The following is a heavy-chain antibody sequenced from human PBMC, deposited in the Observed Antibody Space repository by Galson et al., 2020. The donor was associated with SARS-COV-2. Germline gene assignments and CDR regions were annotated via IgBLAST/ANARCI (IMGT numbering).Heavy chain of an antibody. CDR1: GFTFSSYA. Sequence: GGSLRLSCAASGFTFSSYAMHWVRQAPGKGLEWVAVISYDGSNKYYADSVKGRFTISRDNSKNTLYLQMNSLRAEDTAVYYCARELLLDDAFDIWGQGTMVTVSS. D-gene: IGHD1-20*01. CDR2: ISYDGSNK. V-gene: IGHV3-30*04. CDR3: ARELLLDDAFDI. J-gene: IGHJ3*02.